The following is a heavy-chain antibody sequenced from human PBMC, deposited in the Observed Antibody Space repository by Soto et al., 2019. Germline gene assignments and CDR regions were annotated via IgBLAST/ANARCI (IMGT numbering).Heavy chain of an antibody. V-gene: IGHV3-30-3*01. CDR3: ARERWEYSSIIGYYYYYGMVV. CDR2: ISYDGSNK. D-gene: IGHD6-6*01. J-gene: IGHJ6*02. Sequence: QVQLVESGGGVVQPGRSLRLSCAASGFTFSSYAMHWVRQAPGKGLEWVAVISYDGSNKYYADSVKGRFTISRDNSKNTLYLQMNSLRAEDTAVYYCARERWEYSSIIGYYYYYGMVVWGQGTTVTVSS. CDR1: GFTFSSYA.